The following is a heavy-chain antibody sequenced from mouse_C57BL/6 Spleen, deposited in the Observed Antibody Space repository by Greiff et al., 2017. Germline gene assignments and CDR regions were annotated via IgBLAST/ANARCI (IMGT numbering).Heavy chain of an antibody. J-gene: IGHJ2*01. D-gene: IGHD2-9*01. CDR2: ILPGSGST. V-gene: IGHV1-9*01. CDR3: ARFPYYGYDEVYFDY. CDR1: GYTFTGYW. Sequence: VQLQQSGAELMKPGASVKLSCKATGYTFTGYWIEWVKQRPGHGLEWIGEILPGSGSTNYNEKFKGKATFTADTSSTTAYMQLSSLTTEDSAIYYCARFPYYGYDEVYFDYWGQGTTLTVSS.